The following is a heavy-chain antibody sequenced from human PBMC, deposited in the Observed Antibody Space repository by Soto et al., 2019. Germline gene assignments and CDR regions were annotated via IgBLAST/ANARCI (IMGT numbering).Heavy chain of an antibody. J-gene: IGHJ6*03. Sequence: GGSLRLSCAASGFTFSSYSMNWVRQAPGKGLEWVSSISSSSSYLYYADSVKGRFTISRDNAKNSLYLQMNSLRAEDTAVYYCARDEAGDYYYMDVWGKGTTVTVSS. CDR2: ISSSSSYL. CDR1: GFTFSSYS. CDR3: ARDEAGDYYYMDV. D-gene: IGHD3-10*01. V-gene: IGHV3-21*01.